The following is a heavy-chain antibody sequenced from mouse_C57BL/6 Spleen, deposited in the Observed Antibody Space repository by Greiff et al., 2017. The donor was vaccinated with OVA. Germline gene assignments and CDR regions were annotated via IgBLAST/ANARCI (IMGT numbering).Heavy chain of an antibody. CDR2: IDPETGGT. V-gene: IGHV1-15*01. CDR3: TRGVFDY. CDR1: GYTFTDYE. J-gene: IGHJ2*01. Sequence: QVTLKESGAELVRPGASVTLSCKASGYTFTDYEMHWVKQTPVHGLEWIGAIDPETGGTAYNQKFKGKAILTADKSSSTAYMELRSLTSEDSAVYYCTRGVFDYWGQGTTLTVSS.